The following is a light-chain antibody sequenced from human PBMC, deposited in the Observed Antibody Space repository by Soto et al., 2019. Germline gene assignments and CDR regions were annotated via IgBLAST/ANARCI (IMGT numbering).Light chain of an antibody. J-gene: IGKJ2*01. V-gene: IGKV3-20*01. CDR3: QQYGTSPHT. CDR1: QSVNSNY. Sequence: EIELTQSPGTLSLSPGGRATLSCRARQSVNSNYLAWYQQKPGQVPRPLIYGASIRAAGVPDRLSGSGSGTDFTLTISRLEPEDYAVYYCQQYGTSPHTFGQGTKLEIK. CDR2: GAS.